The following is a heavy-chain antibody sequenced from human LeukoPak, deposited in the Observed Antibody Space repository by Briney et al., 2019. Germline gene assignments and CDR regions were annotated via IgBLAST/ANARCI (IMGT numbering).Heavy chain of an antibody. CDR2: ISGSGGST. J-gene: IGHJ4*02. CDR1: GFTFSSYA. CDR3: AKKGMAGGAPYCFDY. V-gene: IGHV3-23*01. D-gene: IGHD3-16*01. Sequence: GGSLRLSCAASGFTFSSYAMSWVRQAPGKGLEWVSAISGSGGSTYYADSVKGRFTISRDNSKNTPYLQMNSLRAEDTAIYFCAKKGMAGGAPYCFDYWGQGTLVTVSS.